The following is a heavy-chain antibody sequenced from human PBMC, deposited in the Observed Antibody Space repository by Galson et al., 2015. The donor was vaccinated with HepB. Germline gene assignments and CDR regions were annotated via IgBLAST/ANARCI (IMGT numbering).Heavy chain of an antibody. V-gene: IGHV3-21*06. Sequence: SLRLSCAASGFTFSDYSMNWVRQAPGKGLEWVSFISSNSGYIYYRDSVKGRFTISRDNAKNSVYLQMNSLGAEDTAVYYCVRSRVTMFAVSIIPPDYWGQGTLVTVSS. CDR2: ISSNSGYI. J-gene: IGHJ4*02. CDR1: GFTFSDYS. CDR3: VRSRVTMFAVSIIPPDY. D-gene: IGHD3-3*01.